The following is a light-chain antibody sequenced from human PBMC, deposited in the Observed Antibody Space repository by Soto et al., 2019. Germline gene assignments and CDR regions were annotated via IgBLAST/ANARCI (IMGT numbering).Light chain of an antibody. CDR1: SSNIGGAYD. Sequence: QSVLTQPPSVSGAPGQRVTISCNGSSSNIGGAYDVHWYQQLPGTAPKLLIHGNNNRPSGVPDRFSGSKSGTSASLAISGLQAEDEADYYCQSYDSSLSGVFGGGTKVTVL. J-gene: IGLJ2*01. CDR2: GNN. V-gene: IGLV1-40*01. CDR3: QSYDSSLSGV.